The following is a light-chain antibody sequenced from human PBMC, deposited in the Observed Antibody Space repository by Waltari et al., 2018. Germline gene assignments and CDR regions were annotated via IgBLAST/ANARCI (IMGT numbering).Light chain of an antibody. CDR2: EDT. V-gene: IGLV3-10*01. Sequence: SYELTQPPSVSVSPGQTARITCSGNELPRKYAYWFQQKSGQAPRLVIFEDTKRPSGIPVRFSGSSSGTVATLTITGAQVDDEADYYCYSSDSTGLRVFGGGTTVVVL. CDR3: YSSDSTGLRV. CDR1: ELPRKY. J-gene: IGLJ1*01.